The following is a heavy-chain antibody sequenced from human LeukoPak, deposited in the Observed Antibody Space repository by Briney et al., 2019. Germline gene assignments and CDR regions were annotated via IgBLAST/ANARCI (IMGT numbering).Heavy chain of an antibody. J-gene: IGHJ3*02. CDR1: GFTVSSIH. D-gene: IGHD3-22*01. CDR3: ARGGRGSAAVVAPRSFDI. Sequence: GGSLRLSCAASGFTVSSIHMVWVRQAPGKGLEWVSVTYTGGNSYYADSVKGRFIISRDISKNTLYLQMNSLRAEDSALYYCARGGRGSAAVVAPRSFDIWGQGAMVTVSS. CDR2: TYTGGNS. V-gene: IGHV3-53*01.